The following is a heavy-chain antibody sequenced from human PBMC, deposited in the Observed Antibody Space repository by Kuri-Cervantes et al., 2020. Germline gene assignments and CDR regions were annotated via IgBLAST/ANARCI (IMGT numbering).Heavy chain of an antibody. D-gene: IGHD6-19*01. V-gene: IGHV4-59*08. CDR1: GGSLGSNY. CDR3: ARLLSAVAGTFDY. CDR2: VYYYGDT. J-gene: IGHJ4*02. Sequence: GSLRLSCTVSGGSLGSNYWSWIRQPPGKGLEWIGYVYYYGDTKYNPSLKSRVTISVDTSKNQFSLKLSSVTAADMAVYYCARLLSAVAGTFDYWGQGTLVTVSS.